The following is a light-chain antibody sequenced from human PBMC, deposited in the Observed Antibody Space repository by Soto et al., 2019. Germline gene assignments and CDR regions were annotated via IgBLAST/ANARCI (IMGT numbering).Light chain of an antibody. CDR3: QQYDSSLWT. Sequence: EIVLTQSPGTLSLSPGERATLSCRASQSVTTSNLAWSQQKPGQAPRLLIYGASSRATGNPDRFSGSGSGRDFTLTISRLEPEGFAVYYCQQYDSSLWTFGQGAKVEIK. CDR1: QSVTTSN. CDR2: GAS. V-gene: IGKV3-20*01. J-gene: IGKJ1*01.